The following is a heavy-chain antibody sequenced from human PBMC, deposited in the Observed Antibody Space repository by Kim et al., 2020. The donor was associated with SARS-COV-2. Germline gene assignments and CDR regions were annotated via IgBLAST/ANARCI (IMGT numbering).Heavy chain of an antibody. V-gene: IGHV1-69*13. D-gene: IGHD3-10*01. CDR1: GGTFSSYA. Sequence: SVKVSCKASGGTFSSYAISWVRQAPGQGLEWMGGIIPIFGTANYAQKFQGRVTITADESTSTAYMELSSLRSEDTAVYYCAFRRFGETHGGFQHWGQGTLVTVSS. CDR2: IIPIFGTA. J-gene: IGHJ1*01. CDR3: AFRRFGETHGGFQH.